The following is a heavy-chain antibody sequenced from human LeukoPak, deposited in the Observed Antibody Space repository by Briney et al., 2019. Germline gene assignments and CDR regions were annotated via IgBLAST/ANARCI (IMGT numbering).Heavy chain of an antibody. CDR3: ASLRRVTPDFDY. J-gene: IGHJ4*02. Sequence: VASVKVSCKASGGTFSSYAISWVRQAPGQGREWMGGIIPIFGTANYAQKFQGRVTITADKSTSTAYMELSSLRSEDTAVYYCASLRRVTPDFDYWGQGTLVTVSS. CDR2: IIPIFGTA. V-gene: IGHV1-69*06. CDR1: GGTFSSYA. D-gene: IGHD2-21*02.